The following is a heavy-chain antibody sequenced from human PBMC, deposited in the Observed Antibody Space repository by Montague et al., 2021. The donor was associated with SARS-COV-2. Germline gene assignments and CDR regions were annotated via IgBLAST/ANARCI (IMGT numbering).Heavy chain of an antibody. J-gene: IGHJ4*02. D-gene: IGHD3-9*01. CDR2: IHSGGRSS. Sequence: SLRLSCAASGFTFSGSPMCWLRQAPGKGLEWVSVIHSGGRSSYYGKSVEGRFTVSRDNSKNTVYLQMNNLRAEDTAVYYCAKVGDLMAGYSLVNLDNWGQGTLVIVSS. CDR1: GFTFSGSP. V-gene: IGHV3-23*03. CDR3: AKVGDLMAGYSLVNLDN.